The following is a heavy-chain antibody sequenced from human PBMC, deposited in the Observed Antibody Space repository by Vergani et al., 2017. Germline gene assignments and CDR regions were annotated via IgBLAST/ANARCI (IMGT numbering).Heavy chain of an antibody. V-gene: IGHV3-48*04. CDR1: GGRGRRER. CDR2: IRSSSRTI. D-gene: IGHD5-18*01. Sequence: EGKGGEGGGGGGKKGGGGRGEGEGEGGRGRRERRKGGRQAPGKGREWVAYIRSSSRTIYYADSVKGRFTISRDNAKNSLYLQMNSLRAEDTAVYYCARYSYGSPLDYWGQGTLVTVSS. CDR3: ARYSYGSPLDY. J-gene: IGHJ4*02.